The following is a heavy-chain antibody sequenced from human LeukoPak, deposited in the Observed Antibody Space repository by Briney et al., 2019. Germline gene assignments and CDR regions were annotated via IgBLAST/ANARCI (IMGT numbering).Heavy chain of an antibody. CDR1: GGTFSSYA. Sequence: ASVKVSCKASGGTFSSYAISWVRQAPGQGLEWMGWINPNSGGTNYAQKFQGRVTMTRDTSISTAYMELSRLRSDDTAVYYCARVTGHNRFDPWGQGTLVTASS. J-gene: IGHJ5*02. CDR2: INPNSGGT. D-gene: IGHD3-16*02. CDR3: ARVTGHNRFDP. V-gene: IGHV1-2*02.